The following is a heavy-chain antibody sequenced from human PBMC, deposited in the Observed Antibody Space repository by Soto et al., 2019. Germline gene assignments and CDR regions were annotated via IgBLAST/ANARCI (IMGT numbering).Heavy chain of an antibody. Sequence: SETLSLTCAVYGGSFSGYYWSWIRQPPGKGLEWIGEINHSGSTNYNPSLKSRVTISVDTSKNQFSLKLSSVTAADTAVYYCARGTAVLYYYYYYGMDVWGQGTTVTVSS. CDR3: ARGTAVLYYYYYYGMDV. CDR2: INHSGST. CDR1: GGSFSGYY. J-gene: IGHJ6*02. D-gene: IGHD6-13*01. V-gene: IGHV4-34*01.